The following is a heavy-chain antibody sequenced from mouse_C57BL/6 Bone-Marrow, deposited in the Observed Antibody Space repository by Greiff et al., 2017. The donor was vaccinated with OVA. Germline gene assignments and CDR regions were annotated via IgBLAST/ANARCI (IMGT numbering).Heavy chain of an antibody. CDR2: ISNGGGST. CDR1: GFTFSDYY. D-gene: IGHD1-1*01. J-gene: IGHJ4*01. V-gene: IGHV5-12*01. Sequence: EVKLMESGGGLVQPGGSLKLSCAASGFTFSDYYMYWVRQTPEKRLEWVAYISNGGGSTYYPDTVKGRFTISRDNAKNTLYLQMSRLKSEDTAMYYCARQGITTVVEDYAMDYWGQGTSVTVSS. CDR3: ARQGITTVVEDYAMDY.